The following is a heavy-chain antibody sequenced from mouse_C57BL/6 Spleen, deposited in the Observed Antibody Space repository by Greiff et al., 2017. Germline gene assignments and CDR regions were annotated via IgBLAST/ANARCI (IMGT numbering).Heavy chain of an antibody. Sequence: QVHVKQPGAELVKPGASVKMSCKASGYTFTSYWITWVKQRPGQGLEWIGDIYPGSGSTNYNEKFKSKATLTVDTSSSTAYMQLSSLTSEDSAVYYCAKGGTVVAPYYFDYWGQGTTLTVSS. V-gene: IGHV1-55*01. CDR1: GYTFTSYW. D-gene: IGHD1-1*01. CDR2: IYPGSGST. J-gene: IGHJ2*01. CDR3: AKGGTVVAPYYFDY.